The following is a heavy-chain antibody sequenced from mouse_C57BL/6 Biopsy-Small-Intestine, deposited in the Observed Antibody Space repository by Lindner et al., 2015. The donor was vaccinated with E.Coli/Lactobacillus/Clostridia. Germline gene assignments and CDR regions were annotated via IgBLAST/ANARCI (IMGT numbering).Heavy chain of an antibody. D-gene: IGHD1-2*01. J-gene: IGHJ1*03. CDR3: ARDRSIPSRHYYYYYYMDV. CDR2: IDPDSGGT. Sequence: SVKVSCKASGYSFTGYYMHWVRQAPGQGLEWMGRIDPDSGGTHSAQKFQGRVTMTRDTSISTAYLELSRLKSDDTAVYFCARDRSIPSRHYYYYYYMDVWGKGTTVTVSS. V-gene: IGHV1-64*01. CDR1: GYSFTGYY.